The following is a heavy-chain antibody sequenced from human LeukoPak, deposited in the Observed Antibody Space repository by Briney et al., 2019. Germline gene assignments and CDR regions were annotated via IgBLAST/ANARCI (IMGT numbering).Heavy chain of an antibody. CDR2: IHPTGTT. D-gene: IGHD3-9*01. CDR1: GGSISSNNW. CDR3: TKTGIDWNPADF. Sequence: PSETLFLTCAVSGGSISSNNWWSWVRQPPGKGLEWIGEIHPTGTTKYNPSLKGRVTISLDKSKNEFSLRLNSVTAADTAVYYCTKTGIDWNPADFWGQGTLVIVSS. J-gene: IGHJ4*02. V-gene: IGHV4-4*02.